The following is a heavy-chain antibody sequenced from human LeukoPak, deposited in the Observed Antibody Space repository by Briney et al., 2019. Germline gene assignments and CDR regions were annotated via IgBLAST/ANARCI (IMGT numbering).Heavy chain of an antibody. J-gene: IGHJ5*02. Sequence: GASVKVSCKASGYMFNIYGISWVRQAPGQGLEWMGWISAFNGNTNYARNFQDRVTMTTDTSTSTAYMELTSLRSDDTAVYYCARSPPRTGYDRRDTWGQGTLVTVSS. V-gene: IGHV1-18*01. CDR3: ARSPPRTGYDRRDT. CDR1: GYMFNIYG. CDR2: ISAFNGNT. D-gene: IGHD5-12*01.